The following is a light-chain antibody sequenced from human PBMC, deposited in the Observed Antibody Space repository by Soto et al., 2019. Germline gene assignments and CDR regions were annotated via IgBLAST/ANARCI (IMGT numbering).Light chain of an antibody. CDR3: SSHTTSNTWV. Sequence: QSALTQPASVSRFPGQSISISCTGTSSDIGAYDYVSWHQQYPGKAPKLIIFAVTNRPSGISDRFSASKSGNTASLAISGLQAEDEADYYCSSHTTSNTWVFGAGTKLTVL. CDR2: AVT. CDR1: SSDIGAYDY. V-gene: IGLV2-14*01. J-gene: IGLJ3*02.